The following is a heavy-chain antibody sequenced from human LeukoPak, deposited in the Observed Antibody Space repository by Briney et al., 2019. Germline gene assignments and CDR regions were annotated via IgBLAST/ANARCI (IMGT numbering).Heavy chain of an antibody. CDR2: INDDSSDI. J-gene: IGHJ4*02. Sequence: PGGSLRLSCAASGSTFNLYAMNWVRQAPGKGLEWVSYINDDSSDIHYAGSVKGRFTISRDNARNTLYLQLSSLRAEDTAVYYCARDTFQPGLIDSWGQGTLVTVSS. D-gene: IGHD2-2*01. CDR3: ARDTFQPGLIDS. CDR1: GSTFNLYA. V-gene: IGHV3-21*05.